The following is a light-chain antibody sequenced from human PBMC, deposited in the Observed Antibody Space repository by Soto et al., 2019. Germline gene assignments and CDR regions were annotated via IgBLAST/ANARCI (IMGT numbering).Light chain of an antibody. J-gene: IGLJ3*02. CDR3: SSYAGSSTVV. CDR1: SSDVGTYKL. V-gene: IGLV2-23*01. Sequence: QSALTQPASVSGSPGQSITISCTGTSSDVGTYKLVSWYQHHPGKAPKLVISEDTKRPSGVSLRFSGSKSGNTASLTISGLQADDEADYYCSSYAGSSTVVFGGGTQLTVL. CDR2: EDT.